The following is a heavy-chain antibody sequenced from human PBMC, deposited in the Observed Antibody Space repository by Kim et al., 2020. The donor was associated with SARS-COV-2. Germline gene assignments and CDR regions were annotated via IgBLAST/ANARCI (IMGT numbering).Heavy chain of an antibody. J-gene: IGHJ6*02. CDR3: AKGLYYLHV. CDR2: ISSSGGGT. D-gene: IGHD3-10*01. V-gene: IGHV3-23*01. CDR1: GFTLSNYG. Sequence: GGSLRLSCAASGFTLSNYGMSWVRQAPGKGLEWVSGISSSGGGTHYADSVKGRFTISRDNSKNTLYLQMNSLRAEDTAVYYCAKGLYYLHVWGQGTTVSVSS.